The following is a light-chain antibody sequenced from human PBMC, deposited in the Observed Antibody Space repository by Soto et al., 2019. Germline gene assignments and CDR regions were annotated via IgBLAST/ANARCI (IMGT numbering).Light chain of an antibody. Sequence: EVVLTQSPATLSLSPGERATLSCRASQSVISYLAWYQQKPGQPPRLLIYDTSNRATGVPARFSGSGSGTDFTLTISSLEPEDFAVYYCQQRNISPWTFGQGTKVEIK. CDR2: DTS. CDR1: QSVISY. CDR3: QQRNISPWT. V-gene: IGKV3-11*01. J-gene: IGKJ1*01.